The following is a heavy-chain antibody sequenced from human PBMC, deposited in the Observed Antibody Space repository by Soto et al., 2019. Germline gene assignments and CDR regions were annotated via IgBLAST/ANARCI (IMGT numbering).Heavy chain of an antibody. J-gene: IGHJ4*02. CDR2: INTDGSGT. V-gene: IGHV3-74*01. Sequence: EVQLVESGGDLVQPGGSLRLSCAASGFTFSSYWMHWVRQAPGKGLVWVSRINTDGSGTSYGDSVKGRFTISRDNAKNTVYLQMNSLSVEDTAVYYCATLQMTGPDFWGQGTLVTGSS. CDR3: ATLQMTGPDF. CDR1: GFTFSSYW.